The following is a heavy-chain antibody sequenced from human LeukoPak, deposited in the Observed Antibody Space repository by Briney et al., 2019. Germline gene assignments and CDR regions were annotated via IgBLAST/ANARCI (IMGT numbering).Heavy chain of an antibody. V-gene: IGHV3-30*04. Sequence: SLRLSCAASGFTFSSYAMHWVRQAPGKGLEWVAVISYDGSNKYYADSVKGRFTISRDNSKNTLDLQMNSLRAEDTAVYYCARPETYSSGWYYYYGMDVWGQGTTVTVSS. CDR2: ISYDGSNK. J-gene: IGHJ6*02. CDR3: ARPETYSSGWYYYYGMDV. CDR1: GFTFSSYA. D-gene: IGHD6-19*01.